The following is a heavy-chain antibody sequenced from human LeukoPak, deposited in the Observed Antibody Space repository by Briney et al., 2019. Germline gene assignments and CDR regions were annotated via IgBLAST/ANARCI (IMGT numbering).Heavy chain of an antibody. J-gene: IGHJ5*02. CDR2: INNSGST. Sequence: SETLSLTWAVYGGSFSGYYWSWIRKPPGKGLEWIGEINNSGSTNHNPSLKSRVTISVDTSKNQFSLKLSSVTAADTAVYYCARVLRSGYYTRFDPWGQGTLVTVSS. V-gene: IGHV4-34*01. CDR1: GGSFSGYY. D-gene: IGHD3-3*01. CDR3: ARVLRSGYYTRFDP.